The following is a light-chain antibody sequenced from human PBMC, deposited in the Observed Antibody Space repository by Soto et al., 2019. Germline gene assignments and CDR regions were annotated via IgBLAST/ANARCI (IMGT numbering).Light chain of an antibody. CDR1: QTVLYIANNNNY. Sequence: DILMTHSPGSLPLSLGETATINCNSSQTVLYIANNNNYLDWYQQKPGQPPKLLIYWASNRESGVPARFSGSGSGTDFALTISSLQAEDVAAYYCQQYYSNPLTFGGGTKVDIK. J-gene: IGKJ4*01. CDR3: QQYYSNPLT. CDR2: WAS. V-gene: IGKV4-1*01.